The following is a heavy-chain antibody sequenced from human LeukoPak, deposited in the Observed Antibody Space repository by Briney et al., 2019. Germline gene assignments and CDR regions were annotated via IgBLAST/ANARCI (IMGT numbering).Heavy chain of an antibody. CDR3: ARDPYSGSYSDYYYYYMDV. D-gene: IGHD1-26*01. Sequence: GGSLRLSCAASGFTFSGYGMHWVRQAPGKGLEWVAFIRYDGTNKYYADSVKGRFTISRDNSKNPLYLQLNSLRAEDTAVYYCARDPYSGSYSDYYYYYMDVWGKGTTVTVSS. CDR2: IRYDGTNK. V-gene: IGHV3-30*02. J-gene: IGHJ6*03. CDR1: GFTFSGYG.